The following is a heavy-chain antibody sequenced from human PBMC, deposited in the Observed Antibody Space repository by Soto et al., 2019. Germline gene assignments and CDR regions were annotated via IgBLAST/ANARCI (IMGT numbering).Heavy chain of an antibody. CDR1: GGSISSGGYY. J-gene: IGHJ5*02. CDR3: ARDGCSGGSCYSSNWFDP. D-gene: IGHD2-15*01. Sequence: QVQLQESGPGLVKPSQTLSLTCTVSGGSISSGGYYWSWIRRHPGKGLEWIGYIYYSGSTYYNPSLKSRVTISVDTSKNQFSLKLSSVTAADTAVYYCARDGCSGGSCYSSNWFDPWGQGTLVTVSS. CDR2: IYYSGST. V-gene: IGHV4-31*03.